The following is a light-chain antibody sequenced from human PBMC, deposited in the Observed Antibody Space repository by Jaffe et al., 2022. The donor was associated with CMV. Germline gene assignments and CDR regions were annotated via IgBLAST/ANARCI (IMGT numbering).Light chain of an antibody. V-gene: IGLV3-21*04. Sequence: SYVLTQPPSVSEAPGKTARVTCGGNNIGSRSVHWYQQKPGQAPVLVIYYNSGRPSGIPERFSGSNSGNTATLTISRVEAGDEADYYCQVWDTSSEHPWVFGGGTKLTVL. CDR3: QVWDTSSEHPWV. CDR1: NIGSRS. CDR2: YNS. J-gene: IGLJ3*02.